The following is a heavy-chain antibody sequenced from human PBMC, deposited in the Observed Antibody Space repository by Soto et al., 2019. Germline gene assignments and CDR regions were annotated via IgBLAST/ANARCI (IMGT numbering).Heavy chain of an antibody. J-gene: IGHJ4*02. CDR2: ISSDGSTK. Sequence: GGSLRLSCASSGFTVSCDAMQWVRQAPGKGLGWLAVISSDGSTKFYADSVKGRFTIARDNSKHMVFLQMNSLRTEDTAVYSCARDFPSSGAFDYWGQGTLVTAPQ. CDR1: GFTVSCDA. V-gene: IGHV3-30*14. CDR3: ARDFPSSGAFDY. D-gene: IGHD2-8*02.